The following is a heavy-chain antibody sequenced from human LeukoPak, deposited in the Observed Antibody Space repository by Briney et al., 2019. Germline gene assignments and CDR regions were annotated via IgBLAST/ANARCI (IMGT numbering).Heavy chain of an antibody. J-gene: IGHJ6*03. Sequence: ASVKVSCKASGYTFTGYYMHWVRQAPGQGLEWMGWINPNSGGTNYAQKFQGRVTMTRDTSISTAYMELSRLRSDDTAVYYCARGIQLWFGSNYYMDVWGKGTTVTVSS. V-gene: IGHV1-2*02. CDR2: INPNSGGT. D-gene: IGHD5-18*01. CDR3: ARGIQLWFGSNYYMDV. CDR1: GYTFTGYY.